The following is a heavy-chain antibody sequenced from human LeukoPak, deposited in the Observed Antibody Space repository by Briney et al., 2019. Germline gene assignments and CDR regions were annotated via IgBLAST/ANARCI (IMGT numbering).Heavy chain of an antibody. CDR1: GFTFSSYA. Sequence: PGGSLRLSCAASGFTFSSYAMSWVRQAPGKGLEWVSAINSAGSTYYRDSVRGRFTISRDNSKNVLYLQMNSLRAEDTALYYCAKDQNTVATAPFDYWGQGTLVTVSS. CDR3: AKDQNTVATAPFDY. V-gene: IGHV3-23*01. CDR2: INSAGST. D-gene: IGHD4-17*01. J-gene: IGHJ4*02.